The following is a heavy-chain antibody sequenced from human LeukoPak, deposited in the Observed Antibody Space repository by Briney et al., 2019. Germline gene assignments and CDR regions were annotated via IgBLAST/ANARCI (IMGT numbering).Heavy chain of an antibody. V-gene: IGHV3-53*01. CDR2: LYSSGIT. D-gene: IGHD3-3*02. CDR3: ARDSSSFPIYFDF. J-gene: IGHJ4*02. Sequence: PGGSLRLSCAASGFTVSSTYMSWVRQAPGQGLEWVSLLYSSGITFYAESVQGRFTISRDNSKNTLYLQMNSLRAEDTAIYYCARDSSSFPIYFDFWGQGTLVTVSS. CDR1: GFTVSSTY.